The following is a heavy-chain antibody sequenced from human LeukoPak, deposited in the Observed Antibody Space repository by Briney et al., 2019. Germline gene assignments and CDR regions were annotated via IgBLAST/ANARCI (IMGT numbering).Heavy chain of an antibody. Sequence: SETLSLTCTVSGGSISSYYWSWIRQPPGKGLEWIGYIYTSGSTNYNPSLKSRVTISVATSENQFSLKLSSVTAADTAVYYCARLKEKWELPTDLDYWGQGTLVTVSS. CDR1: GGSISSYY. J-gene: IGHJ4*02. D-gene: IGHD1-26*01. V-gene: IGHV4-4*09. CDR3: ARLKEKWELPTDLDY. CDR2: IYTSGST.